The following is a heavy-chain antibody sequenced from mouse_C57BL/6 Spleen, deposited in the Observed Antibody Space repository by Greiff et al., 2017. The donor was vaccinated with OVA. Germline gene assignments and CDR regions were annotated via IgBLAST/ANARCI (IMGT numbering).Heavy chain of an antibody. V-gene: IGHV1-82*01. D-gene: IGHD1-1*01. CDR1: GYAFSSSW. CDR3: ARSGDYYGSSWYFDV. Sequence: QVQLQQSGPELVKPGASVKISCKASGYAFSSSWMNWVKQRSGKGLEWIGRIYPGDGDTNYNGKFKGKATLTADKSSSTAYMQLSSLTSEDSAVYFCARSGDYYGSSWYFDVWGTGTTVTVSS. CDR2: IYPGDGDT. J-gene: IGHJ1*03.